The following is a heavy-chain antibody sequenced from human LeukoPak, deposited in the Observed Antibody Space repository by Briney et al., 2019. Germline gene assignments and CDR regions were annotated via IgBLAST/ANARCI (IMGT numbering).Heavy chain of an antibody. D-gene: IGHD3-10*01. V-gene: IGHV3-23*01. CDR3: AKGIYGSGYFYAMDV. J-gene: IGHJ6*02. CDR1: GHTFSNYA. CDR2: ISGSGSST. Sequence: GSLRLSCAASGHTFSNYAMSWVRQAPGKGLEWVSAISGSGSSTYYTDSVKGRLTISRDNSKNTLYLQMNSLRAEDTAVYYCAKGIYGSGYFYAMDVWGQGTTVTVSS.